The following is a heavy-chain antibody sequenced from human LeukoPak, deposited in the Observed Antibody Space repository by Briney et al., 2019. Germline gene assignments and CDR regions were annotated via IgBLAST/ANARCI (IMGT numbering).Heavy chain of an antibody. CDR1: GGSISSYY. J-gene: IGHJ4*02. Sequence: SETLSLTCTVSGGSISSYYWSWIRQPPGKGLEWIGYIYYSGSTNYKPSLKSRVTISVDTSKHQFPLKLSSVPAADTAVYYCARTQARDQYDFWSGYYVPKVYYFDYWGQGTLVTVSS. D-gene: IGHD3-3*01. CDR3: ARTQARDQYDFWSGYYVPKVYYFDY. CDR2: IYYSGST. V-gene: IGHV4-59*12.